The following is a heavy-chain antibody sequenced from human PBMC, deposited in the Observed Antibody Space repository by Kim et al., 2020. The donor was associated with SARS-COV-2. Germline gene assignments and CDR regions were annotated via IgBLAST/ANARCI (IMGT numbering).Heavy chain of an antibody. Sequence: GGSLRLSCAASGFTFSSYGMHWVRQAPGKGLEWVAVISYDGSNKYYADSVKGRFTISRDNSKNTLYLQMNSLRAEDTAVYYCAKGSSGYDWPHFDYWGQGTLVTVSS. CDR3: AKGSSGYDWPHFDY. D-gene: IGHD5-12*01. CDR1: GFTFSSYG. J-gene: IGHJ4*02. V-gene: IGHV3-30*18. CDR2: ISYDGSNK.